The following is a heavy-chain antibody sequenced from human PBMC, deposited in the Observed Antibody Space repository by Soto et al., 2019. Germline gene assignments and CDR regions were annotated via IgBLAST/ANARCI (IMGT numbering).Heavy chain of an antibody. CDR1: GATFSSYA. CDR3: VSVVAIPGYPAN. J-gene: IGHJ4*02. CDR2: IVPTVDTS. D-gene: IGHD5-12*01. V-gene: IGHV1-69*12. Sequence: QVQLVQSGAEVRQPASSVKVSCKTSGATFSSYAITWVRQAPGQGLEWMGGIVPTVDTSTYAQKFQGRVTXXAXQFTNTVYMELSSLRSDDTAVYYCVSVVAIPGYPANWGQGTLVTVSS.